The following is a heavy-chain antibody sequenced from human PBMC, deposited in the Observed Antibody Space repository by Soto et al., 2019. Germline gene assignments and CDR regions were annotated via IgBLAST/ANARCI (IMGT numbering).Heavy chain of an antibody. Sequence: TSETLSLTCTVSGGSISSCGYYWRWVRHHPWKGLEWIGYIYYSGSTYYNPSLKSRVTISVDTPKNQFSLKLSSVTAADTAVYYCARGKDIVVVVAAVRPEYYFDYWGQATLVTVSS. CDR1: GGSISSCGYY. J-gene: IGHJ4*02. CDR2: IYYSGST. V-gene: IGHV4-31*03. CDR3: ARGKDIVVVVAAVRPEYYFDY. D-gene: IGHD2-15*01.